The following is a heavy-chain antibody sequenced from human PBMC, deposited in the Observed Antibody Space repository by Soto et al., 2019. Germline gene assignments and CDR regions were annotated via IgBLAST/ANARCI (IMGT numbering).Heavy chain of an antibody. CDR2: ISYDGSNK. V-gene: IGHV3-30*18. D-gene: IGHD3-10*01. Sequence: QVQLVESGGGVVQPGKSLRLSCAGSGFTFSSYGMDWVRQAPGKGQEWVADISYDGSNKYYADSVKGRFTISRDNSKNTLYLQMSSLRADDTAVYYCAKDRMGAGVRGYFAYWGQGTLVTVYS. J-gene: IGHJ4*02. CDR3: AKDRMGAGVRGYFAY. CDR1: GFTFSSYG.